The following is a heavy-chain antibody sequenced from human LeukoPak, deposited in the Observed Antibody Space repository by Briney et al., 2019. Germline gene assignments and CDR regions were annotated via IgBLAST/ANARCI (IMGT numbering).Heavy chain of an antibody. V-gene: IGHV3-74*01. CDR1: GFTFSSYW. D-gene: IGHD2-21*02. Sequence: GGSLRLSCAASGFTFSSYWMHWVRNAPGKGLVWVSRINSDGSSTSYADSVKGRFTISRDNAKNTLYLQMNSLRAEDTAVYYCARGPLYINQVVVTATRLDYWGQGTLVTVSS. J-gene: IGHJ4*02. CDR2: INSDGSST. CDR3: ARGPLYINQVVVTATRLDY.